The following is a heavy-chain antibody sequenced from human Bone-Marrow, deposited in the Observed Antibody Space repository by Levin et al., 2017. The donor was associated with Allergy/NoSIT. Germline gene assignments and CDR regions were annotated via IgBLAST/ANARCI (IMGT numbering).Heavy chain of an antibody. CDR3: TRDGGSVASHDWYFDL. Sequence: VASVKVSCAASGFTFSNYYMHWVRQAPGKGLVWVSRIKIDGSSTNYADSVQGRFTISRDNAKNTVYLQMNSLRADDTAVYYCTRDGGSVASHDWYFDLWGRGTLVTVSS. V-gene: IGHV3-74*01. J-gene: IGHJ2*01. D-gene: IGHD3-16*01. CDR1: GFTFSNYY. CDR2: IKIDGSST.